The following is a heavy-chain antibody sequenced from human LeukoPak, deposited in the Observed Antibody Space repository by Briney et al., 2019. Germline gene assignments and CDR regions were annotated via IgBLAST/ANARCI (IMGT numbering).Heavy chain of an antibody. D-gene: IGHD2/OR15-2a*01. CDR3: ARIGFGPSPY. V-gene: IGHV4-59*06. CDR1: GVSIRSYY. CDR2: IYYSGST. J-gene: IGHJ4*02. Sequence: SETLSLTCSVSGVSIRSYYWSWIRQHPGKGLEWIGYIYYSGSTYYNPSLKSRVTISVDTSKNQFSLKLSSVTAADTAVYYCARIGFGPSPYWGQGTLVTVSS.